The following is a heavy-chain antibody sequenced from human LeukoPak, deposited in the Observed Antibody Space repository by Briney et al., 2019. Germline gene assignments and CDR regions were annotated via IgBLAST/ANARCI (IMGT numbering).Heavy chain of an antibody. D-gene: IGHD3-3*01. CDR2: IYTSGST. V-gene: IGHV4-4*09. CDR3: AGGEKEYYDFWSGSGGPWFDP. J-gene: IGHJ5*02. CDR1: GGSISSYY. Sequence: SETLSLTCTVSGGSISSYYWSWIRQPPGKGLEWIGYIYTSGSTNYNPSLKSRVTISVDTSKNQFSLKLSSVTAADTAVYYCAGGEKEYYDFWSGSGGPWFDPWGRGTLVTVSS.